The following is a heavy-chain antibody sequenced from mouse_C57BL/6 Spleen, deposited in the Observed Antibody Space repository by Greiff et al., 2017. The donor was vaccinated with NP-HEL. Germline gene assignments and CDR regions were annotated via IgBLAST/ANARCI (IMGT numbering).Heavy chain of an antibody. J-gene: IGHJ4*01. D-gene: IGHD2-2*01. CDR2: IYPRDGST. CDR1: GYTFTSYD. CDR3: ARGSYYGYEGSMDY. Sequence: QVQLQQSGPELVKPGASVKLSCKASGYTFTSYDINWVKQRPGQGLEWIGWIYPRDGSTKYNEKFKGKATLTVDTSSSTAYMELNSLTSEDSAVYFCARGSYYGYEGSMDYWGQGTSVTVSA. V-gene: IGHV1-85*01.